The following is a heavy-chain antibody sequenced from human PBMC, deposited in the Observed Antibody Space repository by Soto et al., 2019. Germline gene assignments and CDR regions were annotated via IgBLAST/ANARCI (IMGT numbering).Heavy chain of an antibody. V-gene: IGHV4-61*01. CDR2: IYYSGST. CDR3: ARYCSSTSCFPLDY. Sequence: SETLSLTCTVSGGSVSSGSYYWSWIRQPPGKGLEWIGYIYYSGSTNYNPSLKSRVTISVDTSKNQFSLKLSSVTAADTAVYYCARYCSSTSCFPLDYWGQGTLVTVSS. CDR1: GGSVSSGSYY. J-gene: IGHJ4*02. D-gene: IGHD2-2*01.